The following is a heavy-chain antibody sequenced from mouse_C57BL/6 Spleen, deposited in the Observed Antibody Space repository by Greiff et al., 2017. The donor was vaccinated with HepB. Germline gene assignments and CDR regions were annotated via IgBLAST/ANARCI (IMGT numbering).Heavy chain of an antibody. CDR2: INHRNGGT. CDR1: GYTLTSYW. CDR3: ARQAAQAPFAY. J-gene: IGHJ3*01. V-gene: IGHV1-53*01. Sequence: QVQLQQPGTELVKPGASVKLSCKASGYTLTSYWMHGVKQRPGQGLEWIGNINHRNGGTNYNEKFKNKATLTVDKASSTAYMQLSSLTSEDSAVYYCARQAAQAPFAYWGQGTLVTVSA. D-gene: IGHD3-2*02.